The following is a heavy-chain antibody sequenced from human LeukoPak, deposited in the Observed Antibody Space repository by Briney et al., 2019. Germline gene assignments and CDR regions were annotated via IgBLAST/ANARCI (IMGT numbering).Heavy chain of an antibody. V-gene: IGHV4-34*01. J-gene: IGHJ4*02. D-gene: IGHD6-13*01. CDR3: ARGRYSSSWYPSHYFDY. CDR1: GGSLSGYY. CDR2: INHSGST. Sequence: SETLSLTCAVYGGSLSGYYWSWIRQPPGKGLEWIGEINHSGSTNYNPSLKSRVTISVDTSKNQFSLKLSSVTAADTAVYYCARGRYSSSWYPSHYFDYWGQGALVTVSS.